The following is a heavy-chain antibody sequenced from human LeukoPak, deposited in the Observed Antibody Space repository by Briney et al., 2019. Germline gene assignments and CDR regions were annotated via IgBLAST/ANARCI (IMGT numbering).Heavy chain of an antibody. V-gene: IGHV3-11*01. Sequence: PGGSLRLSCAASGFTFSDYYMSWIRQAPGKGLEWVSYIGSSGSTIYYADSVKGRFTISRGNAKNSLYLQMNSLRAEDTAVYYRARKLMVYAYFDYWGQGTLVTVSS. J-gene: IGHJ4*02. CDR3: ARKLMVYAYFDY. CDR2: IGSSGSTI. CDR1: GFTFSDYY. D-gene: IGHD2-8*01.